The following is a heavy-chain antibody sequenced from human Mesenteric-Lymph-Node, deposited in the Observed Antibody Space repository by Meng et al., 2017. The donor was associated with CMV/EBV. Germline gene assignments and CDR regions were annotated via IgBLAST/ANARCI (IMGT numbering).Heavy chain of an antibody. V-gene: IGHV4-34*01. CDR1: GRCFSGYY. J-gene: IGHJ4*02. CDR3: ASSIAARRGADY. Sequence: VQVRAWGEGLLKPLETLSRTCAVHGRCFSGYYWSWIRQPPGEGLGWIGEMNHSGSNNYNPSLKRRVTIAVDTSKNQFSLKLSSVTAADTAVYYCASSIAARRGADYWGQGTLVTVSS. CDR2: MNHSGSN. D-gene: IGHD6-6*01.